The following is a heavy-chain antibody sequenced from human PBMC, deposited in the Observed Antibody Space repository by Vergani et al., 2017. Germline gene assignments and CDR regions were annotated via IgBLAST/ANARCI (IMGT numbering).Heavy chain of an antibody. D-gene: IGHD2-2*01. CDR1: GYTFTSYA. CDR2: INTNTGNP. V-gene: IGHV7-4-1*01. CDR3: ARDGDIVVVPAAMPIYYYYYGMDV. J-gene: IGHJ6*02. Sequence: QVQLVQSGSELKKPGASVKVSCKASGYTFTSYAMNWVRQAPGQGLEWMGWINTNTGNPTYAQGFTGRFVFSLDTSVSTAYLQICSLKAEDTAVYYCARDGDIVVVPAAMPIYYYYYGMDVWGQGTTVTVSS.